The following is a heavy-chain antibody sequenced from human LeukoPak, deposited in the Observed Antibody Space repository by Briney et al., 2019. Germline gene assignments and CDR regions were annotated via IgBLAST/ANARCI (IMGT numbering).Heavy chain of an antibody. CDR1: GDSINTYY. V-gene: IGHV4-59*12. D-gene: IGHD3-3*01. CDR3: ASEMTDYDFWSGPNWFDP. CDR2: IYYSGST. Sequence: SETLSLTCTVSGDSINTYYWSWIRQPPGKGLEWIGYIYYSGSTKYNPSLKSRVTISVDTSKNQFSLKLSSVTAADTAVYYCASEMTDYDFWSGPNWFDPWGQGTLVTVSS. J-gene: IGHJ5*02.